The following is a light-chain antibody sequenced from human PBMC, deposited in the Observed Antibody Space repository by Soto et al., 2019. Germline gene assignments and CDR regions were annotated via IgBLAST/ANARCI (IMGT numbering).Light chain of an antibody. CDR3: QQYGSSQYT. V-gene: IGKV3-20*01. J-gene: IGKJ2*01. CDR2: GAS. CDR1: QSVNNNS. Sequence: EIGLTQSPGTLSLSPGERATLSCRASQSVNNNSLAWYQQKPGQAPRLLIYGASSRATGIPDRFSGSGSGTDFTLTISRLEPEDFAVYYCQQYGSSQYTFGQGTKLEIK.